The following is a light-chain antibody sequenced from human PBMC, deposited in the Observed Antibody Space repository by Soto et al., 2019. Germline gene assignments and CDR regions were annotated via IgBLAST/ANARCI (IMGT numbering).Light chain of an antibody. CDR2: RSD. J-gene: IGLJ2*01. CDR1: SSTFANNY. V-gene: IGLV1-47*01. CDR3: AAYTGNWNGPV. Sequence: QSALTQPPSVSGTPGQRVSISCSGDSSTFANNYVHWYQQVPGAAPKLLIYRSDQRPSGVPERFSGSKSGTSASLTISGLRPEDEAQYYCAAYTGNWNGPVFGGGTNSPS.